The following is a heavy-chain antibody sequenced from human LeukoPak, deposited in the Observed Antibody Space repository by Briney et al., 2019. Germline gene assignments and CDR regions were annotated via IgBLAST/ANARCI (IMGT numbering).Heavy chain of an antibody. Sequence: GGSLRLSCAASGFTVSSNYMTWVRQAPGKGLEWVSVFYSGGSTYYADSVKGRFTISRDNSKNTLYLQMNSLRAEDTAVYYCARAILWFGDPSPFDYWGQGTLVTVSS. CDR2: FYSGGST. J-gene: IGHJ4*02. CDR3: ARAILWFGDPSPFDY. CDR1: GFTVSSNY. V-gene: IGHV3-66*01. D-gene: IGHD3-10*01.